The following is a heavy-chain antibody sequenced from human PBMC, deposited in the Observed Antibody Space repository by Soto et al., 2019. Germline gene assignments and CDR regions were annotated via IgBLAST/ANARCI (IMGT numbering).Heavy chain of an antibody. CDR2: IYYSGST. J-gene: IGHJ5*02. CDR3: ARLYSRPWFDP. V-gene: IGHV4-59*01. D-gene: IGHD6-13*01. CDR1: GGSFSGYY. Sequence: SETLSLTCAVYGGSFSGYYWSWIRQPPGKGLEWIGYIYYSGSTNYNPSLKSRVTISVDTSKNQFSLKLSSVTAADTAVYYCARLYSRPWFDPWGQGTLVTVSS.